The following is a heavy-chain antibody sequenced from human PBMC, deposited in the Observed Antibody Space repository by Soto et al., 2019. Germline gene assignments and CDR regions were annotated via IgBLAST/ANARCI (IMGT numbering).Heavy chain of an antibody. V-gene: IGHV4-39*01. D-gene: IGHD2-15*01. J-gene: IGHJ4*02. CDR3: ARHRISSGYCSGGSCYSPLSDY. Sequence: QLQLQESGPGLVKPSETLSLTCTVSGGSISSSSYYWGWIRQPPGKGLEWIGSIYYSGSTYYNPSLKSRVTISVDKSKNQFSLKLSSVTAADTAVYYCARHRISSGYCSGGSCYSPLSDYWGQGTLVTVSS. CDR1: GGSISSSSYY. CDR2: IYYSGST.